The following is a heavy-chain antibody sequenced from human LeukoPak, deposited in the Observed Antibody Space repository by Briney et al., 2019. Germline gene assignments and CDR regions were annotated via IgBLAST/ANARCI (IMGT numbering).Heavy chain of an antibody. CDR1: GGSFSGYY. CDR3: ASKLRFLEWLLDV. J-gene: IGHJ4*02. V-gene: IGHV4-34*01. D-gene: IGHD3-3*01. CDR2: INHSGST. Sequence: SETLSLTCAVYGGSFSGYYWSWIRQPPGKGLEWIGEINHSGSTNYNPSLKSRVTISVDTSKNQFSLKLSSVTAADTAVYYCASKLRFLEWLLDVWGQGTLVTVSS.